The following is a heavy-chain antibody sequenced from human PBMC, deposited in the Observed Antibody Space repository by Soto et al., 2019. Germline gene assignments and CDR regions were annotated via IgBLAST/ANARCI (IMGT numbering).Heavy chain of an antibody. CDR3: AADRTYCGCDCYVD. CDR2: IVVGSGNT. D-gene: IGHD2-21*02. V-gene: IGHV1-58*01. J-gene: IGHJ4*02. Sequence: QMQLVQSGPEVKKPGTSVKVSCKASGFTFTSSAVQWVRQARGQRLEWIGWIVVGSGNTNYAQKFQERVTITRDMSTSTIYMELNSLRSEDTAVYYCAADRTYCGCDCYVDWGQGTLVTVSS. CDR1: GFTFTSSA.